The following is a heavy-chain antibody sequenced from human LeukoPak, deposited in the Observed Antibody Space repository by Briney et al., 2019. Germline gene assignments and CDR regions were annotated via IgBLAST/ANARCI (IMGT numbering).Heavy chain of an antibody. CDR1: GFTFSDYY. CDR2: ISSSGSTI. D-gene: IGHD5-18*01. CDR3: AKDVVADTAMVEDY. Sequence: GGSLRLSCAASGFTFSDYYMSWIRQAPGKGLEWVSYISSSGSTIYYADSVKGRFTISRDNSKNTLYLQMNSLRAEDTAVYYCAKDVVADTAMVEDYWGQGTLVTVSS. V-gene: IGHV3-11*01. J-gene: IGHJ4*02.